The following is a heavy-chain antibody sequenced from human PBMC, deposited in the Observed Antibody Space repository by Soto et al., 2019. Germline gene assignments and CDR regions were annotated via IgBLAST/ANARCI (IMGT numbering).Heavy chain of an antibody. CDR2: ISRSGRGSA. V-gene: IGHV3-23*01. J-gene: IGHJ4*02. CDR1: GFTFNSYV. Sequence: LRLSCAASGFTFNSYVMTWVRQAPGEGLEWVSSISRSGRGSAYYADSVKGRFTISRDNSENTLFLQMNNLRDEDTALYYCARGRYLDSSDYWVANLPFDHWGLGTLVTVSS. CDR3: ARGRYLDSSDYWVANLPFDH. D-gene: IGHD3-22*01.